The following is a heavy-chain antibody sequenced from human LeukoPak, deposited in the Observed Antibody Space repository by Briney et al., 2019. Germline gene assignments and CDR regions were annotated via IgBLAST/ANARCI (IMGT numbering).Heavy chain of an antibody. J-gene: IGHJ4*02. CDR1: GFTFSNFW. CDR2: ITPDGGGA. Sequence: GGSLRLSCAASGFTFSNFWMHWVRQAPGKGLVWVSRITPDGGGADYMDSGKGRFTISRDNAKNTVYLQMNSLGADDMAVYYCARGVDWTTINELNYWGQGTLVTVSS. CDR3: ARGVDWTTINELNY. V-gene: IGHV3-74*01. D-gene: IGHD3-10*01.